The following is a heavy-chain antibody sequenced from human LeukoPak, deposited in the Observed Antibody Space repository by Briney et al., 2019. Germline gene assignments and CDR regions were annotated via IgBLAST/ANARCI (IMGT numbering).Heavy chain of an antibody. D-gene: IGHD1-26*01. CDR3: ARGRREGGRIEGATALDRWNYFDL. Sequence: GGSLRLSCAASGFTFSSYDMHCVRQTPSKGLEWVSAIGTADDPHYPGSVAGRFTVSRENAKDSLYLQMNSLGAGDTAVYYCARGRREGGRIEGATALDRWNYFDLWGQGTLVTVSS. J-gene: IGHJ4*02. CDR1: GFTFSSYD. V-gene: IGHV3-13*05. CDR2: IGTADDP.